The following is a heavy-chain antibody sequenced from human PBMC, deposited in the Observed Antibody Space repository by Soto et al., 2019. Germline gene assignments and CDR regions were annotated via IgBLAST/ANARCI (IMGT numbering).Heavy chain of an antibody. J-gene: IGHJ4*02. CDR3: AKGGYCSGGSCPNYYFDY. V-gene: IGHV3-23*01. CDR1: GFTFSSYA. D-gene: IGHD2-15*01. Sequence: GGSLRLSCAASGFTFSSYAMSWVRQAPGKGLEWVSAISGSGGSTYYADSVKGRFTISRDNSKNTLYLQMNSLRAEDTTVYYCAKGGYCSGGSCPNYYFDYWGQGTLVTVSS. CDR2: ISGSGGST.